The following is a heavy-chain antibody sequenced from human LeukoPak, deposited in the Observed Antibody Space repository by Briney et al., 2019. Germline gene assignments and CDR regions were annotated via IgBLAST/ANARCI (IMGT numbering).Heavy chain of an antibody. V-gene: IGHV3-21*01. D-gene: IGHD4-17*01. Sequence: GGSLRLSCAASGFSFSSYSMNWVRQAPGKGLEWVSSISSSSSYIYYADSAKGRFTISRDNAKNSLYLQMNSLRAEDTAVYYCARAHWGYGDFFDYWGQGTLVTVSS. CDR2: ISSSSSYI. CDR3: ARAHWGYGDFFDY. J-gene: IGHJ4*02. CDR1: GFSFSSYS.